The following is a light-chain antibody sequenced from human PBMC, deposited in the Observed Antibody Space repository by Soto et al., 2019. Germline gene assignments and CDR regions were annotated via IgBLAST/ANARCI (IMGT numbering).Light chain of an antibody. CDR1: SSDVGGYNY. J-gene: IGLJ1*01. CDR2: DVS. CDR3: CSSAVTYYV. Sequence: QSVLTQPRSVSGFPGQSVTISCTGTSSDVGGYNYVSWYQPHPGTAPKLMIYDVSKRPSGVPDRFSGSKSGNTSSLTISGLQAEDEADYYCCSSAVTYYVFGTGTKLTVL. V-gene: IGLV2-11*01.